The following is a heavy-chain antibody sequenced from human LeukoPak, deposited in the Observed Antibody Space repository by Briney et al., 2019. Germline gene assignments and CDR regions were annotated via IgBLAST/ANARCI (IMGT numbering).Heavy chain of an antibody. D-gene: IGHD4-17*01. CDR2: IIPIFGTA. CDR3: ARGAGDYGDYLAYRYFDL. J-gene: IGHJ2*01. V-gene: IGHV1-69*06. Sequence: GSSVKVSCKASGGTFSSFAISWVRQAPGQGLEWMGGIIPIFGTANYAQKFQGRVTITADKSTSTAYMELSSLRSEDTAVYYCARGAGDYGDYLAYRYFDLWGRGTLVTVSS. CDR1: GGTFSSFA.